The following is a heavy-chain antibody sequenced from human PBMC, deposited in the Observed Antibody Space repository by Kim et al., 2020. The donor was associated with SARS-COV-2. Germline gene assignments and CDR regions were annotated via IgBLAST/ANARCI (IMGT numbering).Heavy chain of an antibody. J-gene: IGHJ6*04. CDR1: GYSFTSYW. CDR3: ARLRGWYLDYYYGMDV. D-gene: IGHD6-19*01. Sequence: GESLKISCKGSGYSFTSYWISWVRQMPGKGLEWMGRIDPSDSYTNYSPSFQGHVTISADKSISTAYLQWSSLKASDTAMYYCARLRGWYLDYYYGMDVWGKGTTVTVSS. V-gene: IGHV5-10-1*01. CDR2: IDPSDSYT.